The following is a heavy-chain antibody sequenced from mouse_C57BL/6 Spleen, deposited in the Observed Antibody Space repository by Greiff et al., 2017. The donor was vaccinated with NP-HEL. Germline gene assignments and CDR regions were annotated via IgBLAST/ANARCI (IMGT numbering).Heavy chain of an antibody. Sequence: VQLQQPGAELVRPGSSVKLSCKASGYTFTSYWMHWVKQRPIQGLEWIGNIDPSDSDTHYNQKFKDKATLTVDKSSSTAYMQLSSLTSEDSAVYYCARYGNYAYWGQGTTLTVSS. CDR3: ARYGNYAY. V-gene: IGHV1-52*01. D-gene: IGHD2-1*01. CDR2: IDPSDSDT. J-gene: IGHJ2*01. CDR1: GYTFTSYW.